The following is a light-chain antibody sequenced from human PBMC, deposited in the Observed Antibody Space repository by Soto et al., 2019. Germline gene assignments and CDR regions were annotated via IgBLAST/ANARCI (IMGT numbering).Light chain of an antibody. CDR3: QQTYTTRVYT. CDR1: QSISIN. Sequence: DILLTQSPTSLSASVGDTVTITCRASQSISINLNWYQHRPGEAPKVLIYAASTLATGAPSRFSGTGVGTDFTLTISSLQLEDFATSYCQQTYTTRVYTFGQGTKLEFK. CDR2: AAS. V-gene: IGKV1-39*01. J-gene: IGKJ2*01.